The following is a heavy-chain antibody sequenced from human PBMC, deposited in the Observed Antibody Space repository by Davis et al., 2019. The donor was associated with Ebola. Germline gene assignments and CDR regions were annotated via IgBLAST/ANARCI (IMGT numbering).Heavy chain of an antibody. CDR3: AYSITMIVVPDY. J-gene: IGHJ4*02. CDR1: GGTFSSYA. Sequence: SVKVSCKASGGTFSSYAISWVRQAPGQGLEWMGGIIPIFGTANYAQKFQGRVTITADESTSTAYMELSSLRSEDTAVYYCAYSITMIVVPDYWGQGTLVTVSS. V-gene: IGHV1-69*13. D-gene: IGHD3-22*01. CDR2: IIPIFGTA.